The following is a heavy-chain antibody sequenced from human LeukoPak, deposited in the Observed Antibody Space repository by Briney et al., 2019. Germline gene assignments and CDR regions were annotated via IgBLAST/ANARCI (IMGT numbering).Heavy chain of an antibody. D-gene: IGHD4-17*01. CDR3: AREAVTRNYFDY. CDR1: GFTVSSNY. V-gene: IGHV3-53*01. J-gene: IGHJ4*02. CDR2: IYSGGST. Sequence: GGSLRLSCAASGFTVSSNYMNWVRQAPGKGLEWVSVIYSGGSTYYADSVKGRFTISRDNSKNTLFLQMDSLRAEDTAVYYCAREAVTRNYFDYWGQGTLVTVSS.